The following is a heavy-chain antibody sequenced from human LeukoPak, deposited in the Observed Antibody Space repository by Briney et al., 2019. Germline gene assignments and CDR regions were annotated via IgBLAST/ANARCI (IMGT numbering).Heavy chain of an antibody. Sequence: PSQTLSLTCTVSGGSISSGSYYWSWIRQPAGKGLEWIGRIYTSGSSNYNPSLKSRVTISVDTSKNQFSLKLSSVTAADTAVYYCAREFYSSAWETYYFDYWGQGTLVTVSS. D-gene: IGHD6-19*01. CDR2: IYTSGSS. V-gene: IGHV4-61*02. CDR1: GGSISSGSYY. J-gene: IGHJ4*02. CDR3: AREFYSSAWETYYFDY.